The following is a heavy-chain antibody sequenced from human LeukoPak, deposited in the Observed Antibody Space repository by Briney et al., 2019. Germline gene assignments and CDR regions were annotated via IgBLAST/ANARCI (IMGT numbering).Heavy chain of an antibody. J-gene: IGHJ3*02. CDR2: IYYSGST. Sequence: SETLSLTCTVSGGSISSSSYYWGWIRQPPGKGLEWIGRIYYSGSTYYNPSLKSRVTISVDTSKNQFSLKLSSVTAADTAVYYCARRDYYGSGSYDPIDAFDIWGQGTMVTVSS. CDR3: ARRDYYGSGSYDPIDAFDI. CDR1: GGSISSSSYY. D-gene: IGHD3-10*01. V-gene: IGHV4-39*01.